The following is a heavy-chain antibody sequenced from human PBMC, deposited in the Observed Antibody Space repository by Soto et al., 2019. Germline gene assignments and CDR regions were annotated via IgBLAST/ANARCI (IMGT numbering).Heavy chain of an antibody. Sequence: VQLVESGGDLVQPGGSLRLSCAASGFTFSSYEMHWVRQAPGKGLEWISYISSTGSGTHYADSVKGRFTISIDNARNSLSLQMNSLRAEDTAIYYCVRDLHEPLPADVLQVANWGQGTQVTVSS. D-gene: IGHD1-1*01. CDR3: VRDLHEPLPADVLQVAN. CDR2: ISSTGSGT. V-gene: IGHV3-48*03. J-gene: IGHJ4*02. CDR1: GFTFSSYE.